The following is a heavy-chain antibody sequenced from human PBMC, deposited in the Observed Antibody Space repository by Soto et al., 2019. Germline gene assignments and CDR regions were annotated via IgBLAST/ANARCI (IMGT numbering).Heavy chain of an antibody. CDR3: ARPKGTYSSGYYDLDF. D-gene: IGHD6-19*01. CDR2: IIHLFGTA. V-gene: IGHV1-69*01. J-gene: IGHJ4*02. CDR1: GGTFSTYA. Sequence: QVQLEQSGAEVKQPGSSVMVSCKTSGGTFSTYAINWVRQAPVQGLEWMGAIIHLFGTADYSQKFQGRVTITADEYKSTAYMELLSLRSDDTAVYFCARPKGTYSSGYYDLDFWGQGTLVTVSS.